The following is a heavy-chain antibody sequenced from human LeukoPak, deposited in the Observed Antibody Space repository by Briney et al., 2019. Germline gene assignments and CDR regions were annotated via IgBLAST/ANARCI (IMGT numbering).Heavy chain of an antibody. D-gene: IGHD3-10*01. CDR3: ARIGEGVRGTMVRGVTVDY. CDR2: INPNSGGT. CDR1: GYTFTGYY. Sequence: ASVKVSCKASGYTFTGYYMHWVRQAPGQGLEWMGWINPNSGGTNYAQKFQGRVTMTRDTSISTAYMELSRLRSDDTAVYYCARIGEGVRGTMVRGVTVDYWGQGTLVTVSS. J-gene: IGHJ4*02. V-gene: IGHV1-2*02.